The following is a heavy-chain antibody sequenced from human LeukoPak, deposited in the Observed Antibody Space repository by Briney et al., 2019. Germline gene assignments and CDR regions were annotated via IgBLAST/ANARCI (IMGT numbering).Heavy chain of an antibody. CDR1: GYTFTSYG. Sequence: ASVKVSCKASGYTFTSYGISWVRQAPGQGLEWMGWISAYNGNTNYAQKLQGRVTMTTDTSTSTAHMELRSLRSDDTAVYYCARDLGLLWFGEPFDYWGQGTLVTVSS. V-gene: IGHV1-18*04. CDR2: ISAYNGNT. CDR3: ARDLGLLWFGEPFDY. D-gene: IGHD3-10*01. J-gene: IGHJ4*02.